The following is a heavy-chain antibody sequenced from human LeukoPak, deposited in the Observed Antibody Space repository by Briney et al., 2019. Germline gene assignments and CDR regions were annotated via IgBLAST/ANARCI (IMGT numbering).Heavy chain of an antibody. CDR2: ISSSSSTI. V-gene: IGHV3-48*04. J-gene: IGHJ4*02. Sequence: GGSLRLSCAASGFTYSVYSMNWVRQAPGKGLEWISYISSSSSTIYYADSVKGRFTISRDNANNSLLLQMNSLRAEDTAIYYCARDYYGNYALDYWGQGTLVSVSS. CDR3: ARDYYGNYALDY. D-gene: IGHD3-10*01. CDR1: GFTYSVYS.